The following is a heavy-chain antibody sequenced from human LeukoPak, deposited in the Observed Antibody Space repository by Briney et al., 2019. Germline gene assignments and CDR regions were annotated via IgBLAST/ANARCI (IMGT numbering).Heavy chain of an antibody. CDR3: TRGHGWTDY. J-gene: IGHJ4*02. D-gene: IGHD6-19*01. CDR2: IEPSGTN. V-gene: IGHV4-4*07. Sequence: SETLSLTCTVSGGSLNNYYWTWIRRPAGKGLEWIGRIEPSGTNDHNPSLKSRVTMSINMSKNQFSLELISVTAADTAVYYCTRGHGWTDYWGQGTLVTVSS. CDR1: GGSLNNYY.